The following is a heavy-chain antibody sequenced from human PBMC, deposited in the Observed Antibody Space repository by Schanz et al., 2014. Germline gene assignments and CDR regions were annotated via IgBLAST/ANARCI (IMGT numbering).Heavy chain of an antibody. CDR1: GYTFTTYA. Sequence: QVQLVQSGAEVKKPGASVRVSCKASGYTFTTYAMSWVRQAPGQGLEWVGWISVYTGNTKYGQKFQGRVTMTADTSTSTVYMELRSLRSDDTAVYYCAKAEYDILTDSYSSLDPWGQGTLVTVSS. CDR3: AKAEYDILTDSYSSLDP. CDR2: ISVYTGNT. D-gene: IGHD3-9*01. J-gene: IGHJ5*02. V-gene: IGHV1-18*01.